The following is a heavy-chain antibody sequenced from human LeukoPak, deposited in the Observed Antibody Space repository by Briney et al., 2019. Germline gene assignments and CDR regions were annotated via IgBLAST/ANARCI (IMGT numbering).Heavy chain of an antibody. Sequence: SETLSLTCAVSGASISSSNWWNWVRQPPGKGLEWIGEIYHSGSTNYNPSLKSRVTISLDKSKNQFSLKLNSVTAADTAVYYCARGELRYFDWLLLTNWFDPWGQGTLVTVSS. CDR2: IYHSGST. CDR1: GASISSSNW. CDR3: ARGELRYFDWLLLTNWFDP. J-gene: IGHJ5*02. D-gene: IGHD3-9*01. V-gene: IGHV4-4*02.